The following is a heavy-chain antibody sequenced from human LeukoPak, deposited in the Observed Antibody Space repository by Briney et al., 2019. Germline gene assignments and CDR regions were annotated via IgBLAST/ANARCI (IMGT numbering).Heavy chain of an antibody. D-gene: IGHD3-16*01. J-gene: IGHJ6*02. Sequence: ASVKVPCKASGCTFTSYGISWVRQAPGQGLEWMGWISAYNGNTNYAQKLQGRVTMTTDTSTSTAYMELRSLRSDDTAVYYCAREYTGDYYYYYGMDVWGQGTTVTVSS. CDR1: GCTFTSYG. CDR2: ISAYNGNT. V-gene: IGHV1-18*01. CDR3: AREYTGDYYYYYGMDV.